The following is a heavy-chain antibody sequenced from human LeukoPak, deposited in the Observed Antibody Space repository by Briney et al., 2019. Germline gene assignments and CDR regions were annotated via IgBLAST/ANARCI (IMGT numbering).Heavy chain of an antibody. CDR3: ARGLLAVARLRDY. CDR2: INPNSGGT. CDR1: GYTFTGYY. V-gene: IGHV1-2*02. J-gene: IGHJ4*02. Sequence: ASVKVSCKASGYTFTGYYMHWVRQAPGQGLEWMGWINPNSGGTNYAQKFQGRVTMTRDTSISTAYMELSRLRSDDTAVYYCARGLLAVARLRDYWGQGTLVTVSS. D-gene: IGHD6-19*01.